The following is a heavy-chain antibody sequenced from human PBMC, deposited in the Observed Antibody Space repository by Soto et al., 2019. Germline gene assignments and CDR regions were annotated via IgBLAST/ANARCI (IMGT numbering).Heavy chain of an antibody. Sequence: GESLKNSCNGSGYIFRTSWITWVRQKPGKGLEWMGRIDPSDSQTYYSPSFRGHVTIAVTKSITTVFLQWSSLRASDTAMYYCARQIYDSDTGPNFQSSFDSSGQGTPVTVSS. D-gene: IGHD3-22*01. CDR2: IDPSDSQT. CDR1: GYIFRTSW. CDR3: ARQIYDSDTGPNFQSSFDS. J-gene: IGHJ4*02. V-gene: IGHV5-10-1*01.